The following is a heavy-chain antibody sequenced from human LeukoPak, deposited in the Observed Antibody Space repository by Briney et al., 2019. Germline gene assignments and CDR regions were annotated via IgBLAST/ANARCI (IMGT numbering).Heavy chain of an antibody. CDR3: AKGYSGSYYSPPIFDY. J-gene: IGHJ4*02. V-gene: IGHV3-7*03. CDR2: IKLDGSAT. D-gene: IGHD1-26*01. CDR1: GFTFSNFW. Sequence: GGSLRLSCAASGFTFSNFWMAWVRQVPGKGPEWVADIKLDGSATYYLDSVRGRFTISRDNAKNSLYLQMNSLRAEDTALYYCAKGYSGSYYSPPIFDYWGQGTLVTVSS.